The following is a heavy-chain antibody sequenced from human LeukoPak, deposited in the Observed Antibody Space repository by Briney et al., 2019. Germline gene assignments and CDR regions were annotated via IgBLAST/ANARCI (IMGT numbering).Heavy chain of an antibody. CDR1: GGSISRYY. V-gene: IGHV4-59*08. CDR2: IYYSGST. J-gene: IGHJ4*02. D-gene: IGHD3-22*01. Sequence: SETLSLTCTVSGGSISRYYWGWIRQPPGKGLEWIGYIYYSGSTNYNPSLKSRVTISVDTSKNQFSLKLSSVTAADTAVYYCARHSSGYSEYFDYWGQGTLVTVSS. CDR3: ARHSSGYSEYFDY.